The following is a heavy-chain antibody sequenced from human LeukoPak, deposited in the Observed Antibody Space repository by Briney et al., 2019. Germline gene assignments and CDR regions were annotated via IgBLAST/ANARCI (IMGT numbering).Heavy chain of an antibody. D-gene: IGHD1-1*01. V-gene: IGHV1-46*01. CDR1: GYTFTSFY. J-gene: IGHJ4*02. CDR2: INPSGGST. CDR3: ARTMVDGGTNY. Sequence: ASVKVSCKAFGYTFTSFYIHWVRRAPGQGLEWMGKINPSGGSTSYAQKFQGRVTMTRDTSTSTVYMELSSLGSEDTAVYYCARTMVDGGTNYWGQGSLVTVSS.